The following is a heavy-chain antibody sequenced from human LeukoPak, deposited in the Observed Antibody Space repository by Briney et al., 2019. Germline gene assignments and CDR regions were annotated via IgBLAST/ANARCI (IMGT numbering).Heavy chain of an antibody. CDR2: IYWDDDK. CDR1: GFSLSTRGVG. D-gene: IGHD3-22*01. J-gene: IGHJ4*02. CDR3: AHSGAYYYDSSGFDY. V-gene: IGHV2-5*02. Sequence: ESGPTLVKPTQTLTLTCTFSGFSLSTRGVGVGWIRQPPGKALEWLSLIYWDDDKRYSPSLKSRLTITKATSKNQVVLTMTNMDPVDTATYYCAHSGAYYYDSSGFDYWGQGTLVTVSS.